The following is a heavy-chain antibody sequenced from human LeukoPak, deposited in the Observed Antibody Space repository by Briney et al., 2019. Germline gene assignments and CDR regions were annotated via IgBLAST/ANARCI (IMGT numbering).Heavy chain of an antibody. Sequence: GGALRLSCVASVFTFTNYLLDWVRQAPGEGLEWVANIKPDGSGKNYADSVKGRFNISRDHDKNSLYLQMNSLTVEDTAVYYCASNLHYQPFDGWGQGPMVTVSS. D-gene: IGHD3-10*01. CDR1: VFTFTNYL. CDR3: ASNLHYQPFDG. CDR2: IKPDGSGK. V-gene: IGHV3-7*01. J-gene: IGHJ3*01.